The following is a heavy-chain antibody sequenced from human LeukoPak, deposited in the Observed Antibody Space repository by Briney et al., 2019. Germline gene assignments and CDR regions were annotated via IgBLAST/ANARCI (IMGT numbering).Heavy chain of an antibody. D-gene: IGHD2-15*01. CDR2: IYSSGST. CDR3: AKGSGYWGFDS. CDR1: NGSISGNY. V-gene: IGHV4-4*08. Sequence: SETLSLTCIVSNGSISGNYWSWIRQPPGKGLEWIGYIYSSGSTNYNPSLMSRVTISIDTSKRQLSLQVSSVTAGDTAAYYCAKGSGYWGFDSWGQGTLVTVSS. J-gene: IGHJ4*02.